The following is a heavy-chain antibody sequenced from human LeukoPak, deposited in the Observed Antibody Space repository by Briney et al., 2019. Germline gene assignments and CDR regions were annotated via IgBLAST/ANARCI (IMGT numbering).Heavy chain of an antibody. CDR2: IKQDGSEK. J-gene: IGHJ4*02. CDR1: GFTFSNYW. CDR3: ATDRGWRTSGYYLYYFEY. Sequence: SGGSLRLSCAASGFTFSNYWMSWVRQAPGKGLEWVANIKQDGSEKYYVDSVRGRFTISRDNTKNLLYLQMSSLRAEDTAVYYCATDRGWRTSGYYLYYFEYWGQGTLVTFSS. D-gene: IGHD3-3*01. V-gene: IGHV3-7*01.